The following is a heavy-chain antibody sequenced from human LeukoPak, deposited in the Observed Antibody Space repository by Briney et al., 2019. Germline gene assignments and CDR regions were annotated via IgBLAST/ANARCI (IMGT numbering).Heavy chain of an antibody. J-gene: IGHJ4*02. CDR2: IYYSGST. V-gene: IGHV4-39*01. Sequence: SGTLSLTCAVSGASISSYYWGWIRQPPGKGLEWIGSIYYSGSTYYNPSLKSRVTISVDTSKNQFSLKLSSVTAADTAVYYCARHSPTYYYDSSGYYPAVWGQGTLVTVSS. CDR3: ARHSPTYYYDSSGYYPAV. CDR1: GASISSYY. D-gene: IGHD3-22*01.